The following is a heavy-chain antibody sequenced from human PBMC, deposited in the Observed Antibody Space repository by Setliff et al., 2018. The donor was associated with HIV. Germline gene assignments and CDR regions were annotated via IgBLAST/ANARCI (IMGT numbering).Heavy chain of an antibody. CDR3: ARARRDSYNRGRRNHYYIDV. Sequence: GASVKVSCKASGYTFGSYDINWVRQATGQGLEWMGWMNPNSGNTGCAQKFQGRVTMTRDTSISTAYQELNNLKFEDTAVYYCARARRDSYNRGRRNHYYIDVWG. CDR2: MNPNSGNT. D-gene: IGHD1-26*01. CDR1: GYTFGSYD. J-gene: IGHJ6*03. V-gene: IGHV1-8*02.